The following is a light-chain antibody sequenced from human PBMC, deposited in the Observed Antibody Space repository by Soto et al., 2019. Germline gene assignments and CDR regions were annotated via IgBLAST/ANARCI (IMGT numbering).Light chain of an antibody. J-gene: IGKJ1*01. CDR2: KAS. Sequence: DIQMTQSPSTLSGSVGDRVTIAFLASQTISSWLAWYQPKPGKAPKTLIYKASTLQSGVPSRFRGSGSGTEFTLTLSRLQPDDFATYSCPHYNSYSEPFGQGTK. V-gene: IGKV1-5*03. CDR1: QTISSW. CDR3: PHYNSYSEP.